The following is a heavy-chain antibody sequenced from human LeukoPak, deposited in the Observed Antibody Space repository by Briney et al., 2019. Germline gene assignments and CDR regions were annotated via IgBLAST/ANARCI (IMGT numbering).Heavy chain of an antibody. CDR1: GYTFTSYA. Sequence: GASVKVSCKASGYTFTSYAMNWVRQAPGQGLEWMGWINTNTGNPTYAQGFTGRFVFSLDTSVSTAYLQISSLKAEDTAVYYCARDFVGLPGYSGYDWIDGSLTDYWGQGTLVTVSS. CDR3: ARDFVGLPGYSGYDWIDGSLTDY. J-gene: IGHJ4*02. CDR2: INTNTGNP. D-gene: IGHD5-12*01. V-gene: IGHV7-4-1*02.